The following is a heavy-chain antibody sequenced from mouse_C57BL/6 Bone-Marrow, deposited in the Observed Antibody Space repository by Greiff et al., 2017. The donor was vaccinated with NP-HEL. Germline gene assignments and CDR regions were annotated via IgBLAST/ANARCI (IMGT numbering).Heavy chain of an antibody. Sequence: LEESGAELVRPGTSVKVSCKASGYAFTNYLIEWVKQRPGQGLEWIGVINPGSGGTNYNEKFKGKATLTADKSSSTAYMQLSSLTSEDSAVYFCARWEASTMANWGQGTTLTVSS. CDR2: INPGSGGT. CDR1: GYAFTNYL. CDR3: ARWEASTMAN. J-gene: IGHJ2*01. V-gene: IGHV1-54*01. D-gene: IGHD2-1*01.